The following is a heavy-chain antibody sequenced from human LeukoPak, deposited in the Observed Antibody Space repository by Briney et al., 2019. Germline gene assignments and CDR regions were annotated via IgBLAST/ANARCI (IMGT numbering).Heavy chain of an antibody. V-gene: IGHV3-74*01. CDR3: ARDPGTLATYFDY. CDR1: GFTFSTYW. Sequence: GGSLRLSCAASGFTFSTYWMHWVRQAPGKGLVWVSRINPDGTTTSYADSVKGRFTISRDDSKNTLYLQMNSLRAEDTAIYYCARDPGTLATYFDYWGPGTLVTVSS. J-gene: IGHJ4*02. D-gene: IGHD6-13*01. CDR2: INPDGTTT.